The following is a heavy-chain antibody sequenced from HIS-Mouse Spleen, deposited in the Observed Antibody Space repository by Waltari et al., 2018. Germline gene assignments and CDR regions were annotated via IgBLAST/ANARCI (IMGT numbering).Heavy chain of an antibody. V-gene: IGHV4-39*07. CDR3: AREIPYSSSWYDWYFDL. D-gene: IGHD6-13*01. CDR1: GGSISSSSYY. CDR2: IYYSGST. J-gene: IGHJ2*01. Sequence: QLQLQESGPGLVKPSETLSLTCTVSGGSISSSSYYWGWIRQPPGKGLAWIGSIYYSGSTYYNPSLKRRGTISVDTSKNQFSLKLSSVTAADTAVYYCAREIPYSSSWYDWYFDLWGRGTLVTVSS.